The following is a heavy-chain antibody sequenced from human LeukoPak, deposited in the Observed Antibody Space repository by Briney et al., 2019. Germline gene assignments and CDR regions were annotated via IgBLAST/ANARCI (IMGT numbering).Heavy chain of an antibody. D-gene: IGHD3-10*01. V-gene: IGHV4-39*01. Sequence: SETLSITCTVSGGSISSSSFYWDWIRQPPGKGLEWIAAIYYSGSTYYNPSLKSRVTISVDTSKNQFSLRLSSVTAADTAIYYCARHGAHYYSGSGSYYTTAFDSWGQGTLVTVSS. CDR3: ARHGAHYYSGSGSYYTTAFDS. J-gene: IGHJ4*02. CDR1: GGSISSSSFY. CDR2: IYYSGST.